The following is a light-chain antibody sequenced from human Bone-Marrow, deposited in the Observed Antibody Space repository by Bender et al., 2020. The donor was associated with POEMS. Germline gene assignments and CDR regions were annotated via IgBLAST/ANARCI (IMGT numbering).Light chain of an antibody. CDR3: EAWEDSLNGWV. J-gene: IGLJ3*02. CDR1: SSNIGTNP. CDR2: INN. Sequence: QSVLTQPPSASGTPGQRVTISCSGSSSNIGTNPVNWYQQLPGTAPKLLIYINNQRPSGVPDRFSGSKSGTSASLAISDVQSEDEADYYCEAWEDSLNGWVFGGGTKLTVL. V-gene: IGLV1-44*01.